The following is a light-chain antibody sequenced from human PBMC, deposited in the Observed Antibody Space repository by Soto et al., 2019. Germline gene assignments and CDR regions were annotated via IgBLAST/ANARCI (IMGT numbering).Light chain of an antibody. CDR3: QQHGSSPWA. Sequence: ESVLTQSPGTLSLSPGERATLSCRASQSVSSSYLAWYQQKPGQAPRLLIYGASSRATGIPDRFSGSGSGTDVTLTISRLEPEDLAVYYCQQHGSSPWAFGQGTKVEI. V-gene: IGKV3-20*01. CDR1: QSVSSSY. J-gene: IGKJ1*01. CDR2: GAS.